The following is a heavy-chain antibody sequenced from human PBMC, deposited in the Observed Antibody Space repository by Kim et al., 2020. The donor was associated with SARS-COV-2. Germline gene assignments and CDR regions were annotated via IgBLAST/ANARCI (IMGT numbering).Heavy chain of an antibody. CDR1: GGSVSSGSYY. J-gene: IGHJ3*02. CDR3: AREFVWYYFDTSGYPADGAFDI. CDR2: IYYSGST. Sequence: SETLSLTCTVSGGSVSSGSYYWSWIRQPPGKGLEWIGYIYYSGSTNYNPSLKSRVTISVDMSKNQFSLKLSSVTAADTAVYYCAREFVWYYFDTSGYPADGAFDIWGQGTMVTVSS. V-gene: IGHV4-61*01. D-gene: IGHD3-22*01.